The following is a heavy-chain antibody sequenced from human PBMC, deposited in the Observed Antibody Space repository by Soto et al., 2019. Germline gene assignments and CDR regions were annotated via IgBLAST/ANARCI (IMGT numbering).Heavy chain of an antibody. CDR2: ISSSSSYI. Sequence: GGSLRLSCAASGFTFSSYSMNWVRQAPGKGLEWVSSISSSSSYIYYADSVKGRFTISRDNAKNSLYLQMNSLRAEDTAVYYCARCITMVRGAYDYWGQGTLVTVSS. CDR1: GFTFSSYS. J-gene: IGHJ4*02. CDR3: ARCITMVRGAYDY. D-gene: IGHD3-10*01. V-gene: IGHV3-21*01.